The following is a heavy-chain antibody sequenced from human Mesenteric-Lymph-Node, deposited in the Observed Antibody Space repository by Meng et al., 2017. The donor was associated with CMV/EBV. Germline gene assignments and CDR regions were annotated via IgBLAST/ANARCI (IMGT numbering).Heavy chain of an antibody. CDR2: TYYRSKWYN. Sequence: SQTLSLTCAISGDSVSSNSAAWNWIRQSPSRGPEWLGRTYYRSKWYNDYAVSVKSRLTINPDTSRNQVSLQLNSVTPEDTAVYYCARADSLAGAVRDWGQGTLVTVSS. J-gene: IGHJ4*02. V-gene: IGHV6-1*01. D-gene: IGHD2-15*01. CDR1: GDSVSSNSAA. CDR3: ARADSLAGAVRD.